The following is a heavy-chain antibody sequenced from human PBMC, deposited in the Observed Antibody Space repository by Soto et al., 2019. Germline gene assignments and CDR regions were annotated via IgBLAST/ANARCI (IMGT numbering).Heavy chain of an antibody. J-gene: IGHJ4*02. CDR2: MNPNSGNT. D-gene: IGHD6-13*01. CDR3: AREKSSWYDY. CDR1: GYTLTSYD. Sequence: GAPMKVSCKASGYTLTSYDINWVRQATGQGLEWMGWMNPNSGNTGYAQKFQGRVTMTRNTSISTAYMELSSLRSEDTAVYYCAREKSSWYDYWGQGTLVTVSS. V-gene: IGHV1-8*01.